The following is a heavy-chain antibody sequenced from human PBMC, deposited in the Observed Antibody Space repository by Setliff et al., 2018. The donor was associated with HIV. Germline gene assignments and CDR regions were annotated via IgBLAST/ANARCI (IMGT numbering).Heavy chain of an antibody. J-gene: IGHJ5*02. Sequence: SETLSLTCAVYNGSFSGYYWTWIRQPPGKGLEWIGSIYHSGSTYYNPSLKSRVTISVDTSKNQFSLKLSSVTAADTAVYYCATYADRESNRFDPWGQGILVTVSS. CDR3: ATYADRESNRFDP. V-gene: IGHV4-34*01. CDR2: IYHSGST. D-gene: IGHD3-10*01. CDR1: NGSFSGYY.